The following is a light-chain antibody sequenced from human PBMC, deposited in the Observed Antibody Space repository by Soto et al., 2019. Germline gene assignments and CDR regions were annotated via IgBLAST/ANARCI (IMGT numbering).Light chain of an antibody. V-gene: IGKV2-24*01. CDR3: MQATQYPPYT. Sequence: DIVMTQTPLSSPVTLGQPASISCRSSQSLLHSDGTTYLSWLQQRPGQPPRLLIYSVSNRLSGVPDRFSGSGAGTDFTLRISRVEAEDVGVYYGMQATQYPPYTFGQGTKLEI. CDR2: SVS. CDR1: QSLLHSDGTTY. J-gene: IGKJ2*01.